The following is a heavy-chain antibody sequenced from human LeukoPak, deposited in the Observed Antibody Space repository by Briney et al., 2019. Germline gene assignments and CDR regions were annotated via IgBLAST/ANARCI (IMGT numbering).Heavy chain of an antibody. CDR3: ATWDGVD. V-gene: IGHV3-15*01. D-gene: IGHD1-26*01. Sequence: GGSLRLSCAASGLSFSNAWMSWVRQAPGKGLDWVGLIRSNSDGGTADYAAPLKGRFTISRDDSQDTLFLQLSSLEIDDTGMYCCATWDGVDWGQGTLVTVSS. CDR1: GLSFSNAW. CDR2: IRSNSDGGTA. J-gene: IGHJ4*02.